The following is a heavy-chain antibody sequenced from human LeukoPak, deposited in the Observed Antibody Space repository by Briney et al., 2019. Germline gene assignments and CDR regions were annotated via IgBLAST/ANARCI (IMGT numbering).Heavy chain of an antibody. D-gene: IGHD3-16*02. J-gene: IGHJ4*02. V-gene: IGHV4-59*01. CDR1: GGSNSSYY. CDR2: IYYSGST. CDR3: ARGYYDYVWGSYRIHFDY. Sequence: SETLSLTCTVSGGSNSSYYWSWIRQPPGKGLEWIGYIYYSGSTNYNPSLKSRVTISVDTSKNQFSLKLSSVTAADTAVYYCARGYYDYVWGSYRIHFDYWGQGTLVTVSS.